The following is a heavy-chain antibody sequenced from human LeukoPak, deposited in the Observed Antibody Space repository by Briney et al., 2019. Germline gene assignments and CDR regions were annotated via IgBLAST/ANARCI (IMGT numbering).Heavy chain of an antibody. V-gene: IGHV4-59*01. CDR3: ARAYSNYHNWFDP. J-gene: IGHJ5*02. Sequence: PSETLSLTCTVSGGSISSYYWSWIRQPPGKGLEWIGYIYYSGSTNYSPSLKSRVTISVDTSKNQFSLKLSSVTAADTAVYYCARAYSNYHNWFDPWGQGTLVTVSS. CDR2: IYYSGST. D-gene: IGHD4-4*01. CDR1: GGSISSYY.